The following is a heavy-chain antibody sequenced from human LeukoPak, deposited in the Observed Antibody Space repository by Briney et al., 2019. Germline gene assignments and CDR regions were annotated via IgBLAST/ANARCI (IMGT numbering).Heavy chain of an antibody. CDR1: GYTFTGYY. J-gene: IGHJ4*02. CDR3: AREAGSSGWYISDY. D-gene: IGHD6-19*01. CDR2: INPNSGGT. Sequence: GASVKVSCKASGYTFTGYYMHWVRQAPGQGLEWMGWINPNSGGTNYAQKFQGRVTMTRDTSISTAYMELSRLRSDDTAVYYCAREAGSSGWYISDYWGQGTLVTVSS. V-gene: IGHV1-2*02.